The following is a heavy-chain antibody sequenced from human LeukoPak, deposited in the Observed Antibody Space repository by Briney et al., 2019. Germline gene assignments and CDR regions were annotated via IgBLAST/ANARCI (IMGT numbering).Heavy chain of an antibody. CDR2: ISYDGSNK. J-gene: IGHJ4*02. V-gene: IGHV3-30*04. D-gene: IGHD6-19*01. CDR3: ARVWGDSSGWYYFDY. CDR1: GFTFSSYA. Sequence: PGGSLRLPCAASGFTFSSYAMHWVRQAPGKGLEWVAVISYDGSNKYYADSVKGRFTISRDNSKNTLYLQMNSLRAEDTAVYYCARVWGDSSGWYYFDYWGQGTLVTVSS.